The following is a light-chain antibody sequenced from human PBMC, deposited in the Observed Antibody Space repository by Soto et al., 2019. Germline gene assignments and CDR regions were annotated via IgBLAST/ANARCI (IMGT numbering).Light chain of an antibody. CDR3: RQFSRYPLN. CDR1: QSVSIK. J-gene: IGKJ4*01. CDR2: DAS. V-gene: IGKV3-20*01. Sequence: WASQSVSIKLAWYQQKPGQAPRLLIYDASSRATGIPDRFSGGGSGTDLTLTFSRLEPEDPAVYSCRQFSRYPLNFGGGTKVDIK.